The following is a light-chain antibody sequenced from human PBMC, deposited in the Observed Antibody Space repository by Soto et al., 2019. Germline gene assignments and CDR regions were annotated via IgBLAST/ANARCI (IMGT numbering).Light chain of an antibody. CDR1: QSVSSN. Sequence: EIVMTQSPATLSVSPGERATLSCWASQSVSSNLAWYQHKPGQAPRLLIYGASTMATGIPARFSGSGSGTEFTLTISSLQSEDFAVDYCQQYNDWPPWTFGQGTKVDIK. CDR3: QQYNDWPPWT. CDR2: GAS. J-gene: IGKJ1*01. V-gene: IGKV3-15*01.